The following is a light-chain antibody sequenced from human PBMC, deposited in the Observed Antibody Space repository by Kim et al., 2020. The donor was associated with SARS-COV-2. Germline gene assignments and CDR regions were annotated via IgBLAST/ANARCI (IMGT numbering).Light chain of an antibody. CDR2: EVS. J-gene: IGLJ3*02. CDR3: FSYAGIGNRV. Sequence: GQSVTISCTGTSSDVGGYNFVAWYQQHPGQAPKLIIFEVSRRPAGVPARFSGSKSGNTASLTVSGLQAEDEADYYCFSYAGIGNRVFGGGTKLTVL. V-gene: IGLV2-8*01. CDR1: SSDVGGYNF.